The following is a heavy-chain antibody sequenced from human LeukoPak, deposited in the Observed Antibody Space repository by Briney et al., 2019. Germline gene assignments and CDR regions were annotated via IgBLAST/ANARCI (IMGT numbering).Heavy chain of an antibody. J-gene: IGHJ6*02. V-gene: IGHV4-34*01. D-gene: IGHD3-10*01. Sequence: SETLSLTCAVYGGSFSCYYWSWIRQPPGEGRGWVGEINHSGSTNYTPSLKSRVTISVDTSKTQFSLKLSSVTAADSAVYYCARGSIILMFYYYYGMDVWGQGTTVTVSS. CDR1: GGSFSCYY. CDR3: ARGSIILMFYYYYGMDV. CDR2: INHSGST.